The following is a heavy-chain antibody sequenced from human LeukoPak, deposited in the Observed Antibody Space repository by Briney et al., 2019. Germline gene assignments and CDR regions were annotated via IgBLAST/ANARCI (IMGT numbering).Heavy chain of an antibody. CDR1: GFTFSSYS. Sequence: GGSLRLSCAASGFTFSSYSMNWVRQAPGKGLEWVSSISSSSSYIYYADSVKGRFTISRDNAKNSLYLQMNSLRAEDTAVYYCAKDRSSSPGAGAARGSSEYYFDYWGQGTLVTVSS. V-gene: IGHV3-21*01. J-gene: IGHJ4*02. CDR2: ISSSSSYI. D-gene: IGHD6-13*01. CDR3: AKDRSSSPGAGAARGSSEYYFDY.